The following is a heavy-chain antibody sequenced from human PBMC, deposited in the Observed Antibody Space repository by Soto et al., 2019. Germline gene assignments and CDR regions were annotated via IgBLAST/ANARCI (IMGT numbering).Heavy chain of an antibody. Sequence: ASVKVSCKVSGYTLTELPMHWVRQAPGKGLEWMGGFDPEDGETIYAQKFQGRVTMTEDTSTDTAYMELSSLRSEDTAVYYCATATYRDIVVVVAATVYAFDIWGQGTMVTVSS. CDR2: FDPEDGET. D-gene: IGHD2-15*01. CDR3: ATATYRDIVVVVAATVYAFDI. J-gene: IGHJ3*02. V-gene: IGHV1-24*01. CDR1: GYTLTELP.